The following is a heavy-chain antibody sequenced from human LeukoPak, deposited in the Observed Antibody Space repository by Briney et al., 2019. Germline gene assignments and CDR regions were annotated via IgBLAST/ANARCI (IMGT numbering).Heavy chain of an antibody. D-gene: IGHD4-23*01. CDR3: AKYAPPTTVVTRFFDY. CDR1: GCSFNNYA. V-gene: IGHV3-23*01. J-gene: IGHJ4*02. CDR2: IGSDGGGI. Sequence: GGSLRLSCAASGCSFNNYAMTWVRQAPGKGLEWVSVIGSDGGGIQYADSVKGRFSISRDNSKNTLYLQMNSLRTEDTAVYYCAKYAPPTTVVTRFFDYWGQGSLVTVSS.